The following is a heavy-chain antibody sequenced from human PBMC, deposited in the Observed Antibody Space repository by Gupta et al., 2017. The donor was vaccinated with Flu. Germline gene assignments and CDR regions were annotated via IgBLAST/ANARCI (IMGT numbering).Heavy chain of an antibody. D-gene: IGHD2-2*02. V-gene: IGHV3-66*02. CDR1: GFTVSSSF. CDR3: ARVLYTSYYAMDV. CDR2: IYSGGTT. Sequence: EVQLVESGGGLVQPGGSLTLSCPVSGFTVSSSFMSWVRQAPGKGLEWVSVIYSGGTTYYADSVRGRFTISRDNSGNRLYLQMNSLRGEDSAVYYCARVLYTSYYAMDVWGQGTTVTVS. J-gene: IGHJ6*02.